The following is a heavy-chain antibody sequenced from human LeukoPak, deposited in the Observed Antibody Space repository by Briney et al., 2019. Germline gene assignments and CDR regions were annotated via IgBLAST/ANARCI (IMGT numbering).Heavy chain of an antibody. CDR2: IKQDGSNK. J-gene: IGHJ4*02. CDR3: AKVGGVVIPGSY. Sequence: GGSLRLSCAASGFTFSSYWMSWVRQAPGKGLEWVANIKQDGSNKYYVDSVKGRFTISRDNSKNTLYLQMNSLRAEDTAVYFCAKVGGVVIPGSYWGQGTLVTISS. D-gene: IGHD3-3*01. CDR1: GFTFSSYW. V-gene: IGHV3-7*01.